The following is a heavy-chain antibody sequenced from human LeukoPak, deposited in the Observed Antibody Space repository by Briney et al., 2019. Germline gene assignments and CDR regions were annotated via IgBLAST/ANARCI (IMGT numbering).Heavy chain of an antibody. V-gene: IGHV4-59*12. CDR1: GGSISSYY. CDR3: VREREKQWLF. Sequence: SETLSLTCTVSGGSISSYYWSWIRQPPGKGLEWIGYIYYSGSTNYNPSLKSRVTLSVDTSKNQFSLKLNSVTAADTAVYYCVREREKQWLFWGQGTLVPVSS. CDR2: IYYSGST. J-gene: IGHJ4*02. D-gene: IGHD6-19*01.